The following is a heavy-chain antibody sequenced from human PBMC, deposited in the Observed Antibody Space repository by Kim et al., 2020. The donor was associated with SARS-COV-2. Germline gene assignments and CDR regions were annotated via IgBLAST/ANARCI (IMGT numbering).Heavy chain of an antibody. CDR3: ARVGGYYGSGTYYLDY. D-gene: IGHD3-10*01. Sequence: SETLSLTCTVSGGSVSSGNYFWSWIRLPPGKGLELVGYISTSGSTNYNPSLKSRVTISLDTSNNQFSLRLNSVTAADTAVYYCARVGGYYGSGTYYLDYWGQGTLVTVSS. J-gene: IGHJ4*02. CDR1: GGSVSSGNYF. CDR2: ISTSGST. V-gene: IGHV4-61*01.